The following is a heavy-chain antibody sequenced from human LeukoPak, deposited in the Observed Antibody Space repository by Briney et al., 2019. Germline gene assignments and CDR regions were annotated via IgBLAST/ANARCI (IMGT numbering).Heavy chain of an antibody. CDR3: AREIIPAALTGAYGMDV. CDR2: ISIYHGNT. CDR1: GYTFKTYG. Sequence: ASVKVSCKASGYTFKTYGISWVRQAPGQGLEWMGWISIYHGNTNYAQTFQGRVTMTTDTSTSTAYMELRNLRSDDTGVYYCAREIIPAALTGAYGMDVWGKGTTVTVSS. D-gene: IGHD2-2*01. J-gene: IGHJ6*04. V-gene: IGHV1-18*01.